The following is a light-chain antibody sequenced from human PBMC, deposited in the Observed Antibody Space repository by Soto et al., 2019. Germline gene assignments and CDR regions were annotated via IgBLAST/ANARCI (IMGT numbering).Light chain of an antibody. CDR1: QSVSKY. CDR3: QQRGDWPLT. J-gene: IGKJ4*01. V-gene: IGKV3-11*01. Sequence: EIVLTQSPATLSLSPGERATLSCRASQSVSKYLAWYQQKPGQAPRLLIYDATNRATGIPDRFSGSGSGTDFTLTISSLEPEDFAVYYGQQRGDWPLTFGGGTKVEIK. CDR2: DAT.